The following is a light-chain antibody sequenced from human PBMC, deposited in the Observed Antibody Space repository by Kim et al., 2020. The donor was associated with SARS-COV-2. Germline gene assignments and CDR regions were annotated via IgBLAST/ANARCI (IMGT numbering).Light chain of an antibody. Sequence: PGESTILSARPSQSVSNGRIACYQQEPGRAPRLLIFAASSRATGIPDRFSGSGSGTDFTLIISSLEPEDFAVYYCQLYGSSPRYMFGQGTKLE. CDR1: QSVSNGR. CDR2: AAS. V-gene: IGKV3-20*01. CDR3: QLYGSSPRYM. J-gene: IGKJ2*01.